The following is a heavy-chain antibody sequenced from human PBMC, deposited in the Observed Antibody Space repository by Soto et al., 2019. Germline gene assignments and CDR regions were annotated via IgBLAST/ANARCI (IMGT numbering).Heavy chain of an antibody. CDR2: IYSSGSS. Sequence: VQLRESGPGLVKPSETLSLSCTVSGGSISGSYWSWVRQPAGKGLEWIGRIYSSGSSNYNPSLNRRLTMSLDTSKNQFSLKLRSVPAADTAIYYCARLFTVTTDYYFGMDVWGQGTTVTVSS. CDR3: ARLFTVTTDYYFGMDV. D-gene: IGHD4-17*01. CDR1: GGSISGSY. V-gene: IGHV4-4*07. J-gene: IGHJ6*02.